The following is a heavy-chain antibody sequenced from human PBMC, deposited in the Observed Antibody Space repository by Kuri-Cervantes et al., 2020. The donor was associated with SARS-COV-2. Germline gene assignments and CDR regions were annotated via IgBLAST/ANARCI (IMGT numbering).Heavy chain of an antibody. CDR2: VSSGGTSV. D-gene: IGHD6-19*01. V-gene: IGHV3-21*01. J-gene: IGHJ6*03. CDR3: ARDLGTFSSGWFYMDV. Sequence: GESLKISCAASGFTFSSYAMSWVRQAPGKGLEWVSSVSSGGTSVYYADSLEGRFTISRDNAKSSPYLEMNSLRAEDTAMYYCARDLGTFSSGWFYMDVWGKGTTVTVSS. CDR1: GFTFSSYA.